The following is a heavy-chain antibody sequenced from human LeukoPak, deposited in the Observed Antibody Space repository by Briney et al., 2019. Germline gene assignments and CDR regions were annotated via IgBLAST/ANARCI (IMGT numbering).Heavy chain of an antibody. CDR1: GFTFSNNS. CDR2: ISSKSTTT. CDR3: AKGYTELRGVTDY. V-gene: IGHV3-48*04. J-gene: IGHJ4*02. Sequence: HAGGSLRLSCAASGFTFSNNSMNWVRQAPGKGLEWVSYISSKSTTTYYADSVKGRFTISRDNAKNSLHLQMNSLRAEDTAVYYCAKGYTELRGVTDYWGQGTLVTVSS. D-gene: IGHD3-10*01.